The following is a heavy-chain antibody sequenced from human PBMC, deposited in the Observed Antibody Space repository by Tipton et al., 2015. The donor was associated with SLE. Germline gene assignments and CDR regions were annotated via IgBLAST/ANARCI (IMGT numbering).Heavy chain of an antibody. Sequence: SLRLSCAASGFTFSSYDMHWVRHVTGKGLEWVSGIGTAGDTYYPGSVKDRFTISRDNAKNSLYLQMNYLRAGDTAVYYCARHYGSGYGMDVWGQGTTVPVSS. CDR1: GFTFSSYD. V-gene: IGHV3-13*01. CDR2: IGTAGDT. D-gene: IGHD4-17*01. CDR3: ARHYGSGYGMDV. J-gene: IGHJ6*02.